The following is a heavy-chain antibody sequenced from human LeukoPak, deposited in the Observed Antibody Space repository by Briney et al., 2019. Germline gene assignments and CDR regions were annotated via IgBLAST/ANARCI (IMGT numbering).Heavy chain of an antibody. CDR2: IYTSGST. Sequence: GGSLRLSCAASGFTVSSNYMSWVRQAPGKGLEWVSVIYTSGSTYYTDSVKGRFTISRDNTKNTLYPQMNSLRPEDTAMYYCARDLAAMAPGGYWGQGTLVTVSS. V-gene: IGHV3-53*01. D-gene: IGHD5-18*01. CDR1: GFTVSSNY. CDR3: ARDLAAMAPGGY. J-gene: IGHJ4*02.